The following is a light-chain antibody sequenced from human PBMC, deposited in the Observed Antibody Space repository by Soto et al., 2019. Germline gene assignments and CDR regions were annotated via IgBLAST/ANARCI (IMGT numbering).Light chain of an antibody. CDR2: GVS. J-gene: IGKJ1*01. Sequence: ESVLTQSPGTLSLSPGERATLSCRASQSITTGYLAWYQQKPGQAPRLLMYGVSTRATGIPDRFTGSGSGTDFTLTISRLEPEDFAVYYCQQRSNWPWTFGQGTKVEIK. CDR1: QSITTGY. CDR3: QQRSNWPWT. V-gene: IGKV3D-20*02.